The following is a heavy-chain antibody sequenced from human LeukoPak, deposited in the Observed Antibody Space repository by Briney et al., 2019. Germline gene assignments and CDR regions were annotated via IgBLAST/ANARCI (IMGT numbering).Heavy chain of an antibody. Sequence: QAGGSLRLSCAASGFTFSSYAMNWVRQTPGKGLEWVSGFGGSGGSTYYADSVAGRFTISRDNSKNTLYLQMDSLRADDTAVYYCAKVSVISSTWYEESFDIWGQGTMVTVSS. J-gene: IGHJ3*02. CDR3: AKVSVISSTWYEESFDI. CDR1: GFTFSSYA. D-gene: IGHD6-13*01. CDR2: FGGSGGST. V-gene: IGHV3-23*01.